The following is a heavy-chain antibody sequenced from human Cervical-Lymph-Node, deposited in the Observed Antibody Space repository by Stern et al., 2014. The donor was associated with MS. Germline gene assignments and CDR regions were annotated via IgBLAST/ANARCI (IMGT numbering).Heavy chain of an antibody. CDR3: AREVAAAGSRGIFDY. CDR1: GYTFTHYA. V-gene: IGHV1-3*01. J-gene: IGHJ4*02. CDR2: IDSGNGYT. Sequence: QVQLVQSGPEVKKPGASVKVSCKASGYTFTHYAMHWVRQAPGQRLEWMGWIDSGNGYTGYSQKFQGRVTITRDTSATTAYMDVTSLTSEDTALYYCAREVAAAGSRGIFDYWGQGTLVTVSS. D-gene: IGHD6-25*01.